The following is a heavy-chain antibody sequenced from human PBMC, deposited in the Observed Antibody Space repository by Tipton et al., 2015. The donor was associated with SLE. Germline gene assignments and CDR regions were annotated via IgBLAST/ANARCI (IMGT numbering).Heavy chain of an antibody. Sequence: QLVQSGAEVKKPGASVKVSCKASGYTFASYDINWVRQAPRQGLEWMGWMGPNSGNTGYAQKFQGRVTMTRNTSTTTAYMELSSLRSDDTAVYYCARERELTSRFLDYWGQGALVTVSS. CDR2: MGPNSGNT. V-gene: IGHV1-8*01. CDR3: ARERELTSRFLDY. J-gene: IGHJ4*02. CDR1: GYTFASYD. D-gene: IGHD1-26*01.